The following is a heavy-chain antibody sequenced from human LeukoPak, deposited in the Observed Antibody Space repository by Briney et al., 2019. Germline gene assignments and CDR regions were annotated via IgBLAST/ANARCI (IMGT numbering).Heavy chain of an antibody. D-gene: IGHD3-10*01. Sequence: GGSLRLSCAASGFTFDDYAMLWVRQAPGKGLEWVSGISWNSGSIGYADSVKGRFTISRDNAKNSLYLQMNSLRAEDTALYYCAKGPMVRGVIIFDYWGQGTLVTVSS. CDR3: AKGPMVRGVIIFDY. V-gene: IGHV3-9*01. J-gene: IGHJ4*02. CDR2: ISWNSGSI. CDR1: GFTFDDYA.